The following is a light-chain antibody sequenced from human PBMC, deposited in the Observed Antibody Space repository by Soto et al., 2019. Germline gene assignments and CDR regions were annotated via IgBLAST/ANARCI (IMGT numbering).Light chain of an antibody. CDR1: QDITNH. CDR3: RKYDDVPP. J-gene: IGKJ3*01. V-gene: IGKV1-33*01. Sequence: DIQMTQSPSSLSASVGDTVTITCQASQDITNHLNWYQQKPGKAPNLLIYDASHLETGVPSRFSGSGSGTYFTLTISSLQPEDIATYYCRKYDDVPPFGPGTKVDF. CDR2: DAS.